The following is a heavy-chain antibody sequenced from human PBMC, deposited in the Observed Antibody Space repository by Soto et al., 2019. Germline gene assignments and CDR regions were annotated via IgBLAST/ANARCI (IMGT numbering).Heavy chain of an antibody. J-gene: IGHJ6*03. Sequence: GGSLRLSCAASGFTFSSYAMSWVRQAPGKGLEWVSAISGSGGSTYYADSVKGRFTISRDNSKNTLYLQMNSLRAEDTAVYYCAKDRLEKGYDFNYYYMDVWGKGTTVTVSS. V-gene: IGHV3-23*01. CDR2: ISGSGGST. CDR1: GFTFSSYA. D-gene: IGHD5-12*01. CDR3: AKDRLEKGYDFNYYYMDV.